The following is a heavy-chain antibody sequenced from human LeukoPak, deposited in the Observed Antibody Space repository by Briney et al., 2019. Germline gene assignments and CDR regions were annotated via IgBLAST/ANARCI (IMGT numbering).Heavy chain of an antibody. Sequence: AASVKVSCKASGYTFTGYYMNWVRQAPGQGLEWMGWINPNSGGTNYAQKFQGRVTMTRDTSISTAYMELSRLRSDDTAVYYCARLMALIWFGESADAFDIWGQGTMVTVSS. D-gene: IGHD3-10*01. CDR1: GYTFTGYY. V-gene: IGHV1-2*02. J-gene: IGHJ3*02. CDR2: INPNSGGT. CDR3: ARLMALIWFGESADAFDI.